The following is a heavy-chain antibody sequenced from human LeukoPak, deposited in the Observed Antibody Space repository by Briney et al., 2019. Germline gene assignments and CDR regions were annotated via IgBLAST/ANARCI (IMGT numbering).Heavy chain of an antibody. V-gene: IGHV1-18*04. D-gene: IGHD2-2*01. CDR2: ISAYNGNT. CDR1: GYTFTSYY. Sequence: ASVKVSCKASGYTFTSYYMHWVRQAPGQGLEWMGWISAYNGNTNYAQKLQGRVTMTTDTSTSTAYMELRSLRSDDTAVYYCARSTFPNKRIVVVPAYDYWGQGTLVTVSS. CDR3: ARSTFPNKRIVVVPAYDY. J-gene: IGHJ4*02.